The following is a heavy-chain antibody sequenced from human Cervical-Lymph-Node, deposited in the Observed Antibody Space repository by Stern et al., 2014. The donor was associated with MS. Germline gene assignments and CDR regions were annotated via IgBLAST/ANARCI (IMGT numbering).Heavy chain of an antibody. CDR2: FYGDDDK. CDR1: GFSLNTSGVA. D-gene: IGHD3-10*01. Sequence: QITLKESGPTVVQPTQTLTLTCTFSGFSLNTSGVAVGWIRQPPGKALEWLALFYGDDDKRYSPSLKTRLTITKDTSKNQVVLTMTNVDPLDTGTYYCAHRRGVFGFYPWGQGTLVTVSS. CDR3: AHRRGVFGFYP. J-gene: IGHJ5*02. V-gene: IGHV2-5*02.